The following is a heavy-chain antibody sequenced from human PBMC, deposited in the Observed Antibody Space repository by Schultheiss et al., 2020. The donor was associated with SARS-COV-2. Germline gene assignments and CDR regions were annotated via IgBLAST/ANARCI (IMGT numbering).Heavy chain of an antibody. D-gene: IGHD1-26*01. V-gene: IGHV4-34*01. CDR1: GGSFSGYY. J-gene: IGHJ4*02. Sequence: SETLSLTCAVYGGSFSGYYWSWIRQPPGKGLEWIGEINHSGSTNYNPSLKSRVTISVDTSKNQFSLKLSSVTAADTAVYYCARDRIRGSHGDWGQGTLVTVSS. CDR3: ARDRIRGSHGD. CDR2: INHSGST.